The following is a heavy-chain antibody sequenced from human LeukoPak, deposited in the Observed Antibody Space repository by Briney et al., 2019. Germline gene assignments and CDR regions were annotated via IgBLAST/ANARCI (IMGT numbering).Heavy chain of an antibody. V-gene: IGHV3-21*01. Sequence: GGSLRLSCAASGFTFSSYSMNWVRQAPGKGLEWVSSISSSSSYIYYADSVKGRFTISRDNAKNSLYLQMNSLRAEDTAVYYCARGPSGNTMVRGVISYWGQGTLVTVSS. D-gene: IGHD3-10*01. CDR1: GFTFSSYS. CDR2: ISSSSSYI. J-gene: IGHJ4*02. CDR3: ARGPSGNTMVRGVISY.